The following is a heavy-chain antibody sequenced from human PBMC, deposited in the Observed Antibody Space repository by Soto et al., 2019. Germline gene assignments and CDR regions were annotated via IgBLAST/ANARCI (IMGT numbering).Heavy chain of an antibody. CDR1: GFSLSTSGLG. J-gene: IGHJ4*02. Sequence: QITLKESGPTLVRPTQTLTLTCTFSGFSLSTSGLGVGWIRQPPGKALEWLALIYWNDDKRYSPSLKARLTITMDPPKRQVVLTMTNMDPVHTATYYSAHRPCRWYLFAYRGQGTLVTVSS. D-gene: IGHD6-13*01. CDR2: IYWNDDK. V-gene: IGHV2-5*01. CDR3: AHRPCRWYLFAY.